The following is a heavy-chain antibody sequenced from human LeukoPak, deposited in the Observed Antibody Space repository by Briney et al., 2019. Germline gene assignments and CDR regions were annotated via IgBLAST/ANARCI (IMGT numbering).Heavy chain of an antibody. J-gene: IGHJ4*02. CDR1: GFTFSSYS. D-gene: IGHD4-17*01. CDR3: ARVDYGDYGFDY. V-gene: IGHV3-21*01. CDR2: ISSSSSYI. Sequence: GGSLRLSCAAFGFTFSSYSMNWVRQAPGKGLEWVSSISSSSSYIYYADSVKGRFTISRDNAKNSLYLQMNSLRAEDTAVYYCARVDYGDYGFDYWGQGTLVTVSS.